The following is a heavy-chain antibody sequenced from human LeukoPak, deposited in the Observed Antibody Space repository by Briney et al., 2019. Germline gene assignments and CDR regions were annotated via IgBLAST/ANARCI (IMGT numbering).Heavy chain of an antibody. CDR3: ARQYQCSSTSCYGYFQH. CDR1: GYTFTGYY. Sequence: ASVKVSCKASGYTFTGYYMHWVRQAPGQGLEWMGRINPNSGGTSYAQKFQGRVTMTRDASTSTVYMELSSLRSEDTAVYYCARQYQCSSTSCYGYFQHWGQGTLVTVSS. V-gene: IGHV1-2*06. D-gene: IGHD2-2*01. J-gene: IGHJ1*01. CDR2: INPNSGGT.